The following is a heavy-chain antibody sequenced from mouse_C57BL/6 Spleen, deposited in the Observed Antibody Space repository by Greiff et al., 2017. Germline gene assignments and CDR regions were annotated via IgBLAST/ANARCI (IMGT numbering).Heavy chain of an antibody. Sequence: QVQLQQPGAELVRPGSSVKLSCKASGYTFTSYWMHWVKQRPIQGLEWIGNIDPSDSETHYNQKFKDKATLTVDKSSSTAYMQLSSLTSEDSAVYYCGRGGDCYYGGAMDYWGQGTSVTVSS. CDR2: IDPSDSET. CDR1: GYTFTSYW. CDR3: GRGGDCYYGGAMDY. V-gene: IGHV1-52*01. D-gene: IGHD2-3*01. J-gene: IGHJ4*01.